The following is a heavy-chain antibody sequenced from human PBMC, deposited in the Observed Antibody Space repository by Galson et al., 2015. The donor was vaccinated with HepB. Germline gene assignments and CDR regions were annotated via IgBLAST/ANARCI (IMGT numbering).Heavy chain of an antibody. J-gene: IGHJ4*02. CDR3: ARGSEDNYGSFDY. Sequence: TLSLTCTVSGGSLGSGGYSWSWIRQHPGKGLEWIGYTHYSGSTYYNPSLRGRLTISEGMSKNQFSLILSSVTAADTAIYYCARGSEDNYGSFDYWGQGTLVTVSS. V-gene: IGHV4-31*03. CDR1: GGSLGSGGYS. CDR2: THYSGST. D-gene: IGHD3-10*01.